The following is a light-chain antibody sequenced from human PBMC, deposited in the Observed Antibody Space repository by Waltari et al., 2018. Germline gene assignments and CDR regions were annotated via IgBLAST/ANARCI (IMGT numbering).Light chain of an antibody. V-gene: IGLV2-23*03. CDR1: SRDVGSSNL. Sequence: QSALTQPASLSGSPGQSITISCTGTSRDVGSSNLVSWYQQHPGKAPKLIIYEGSKRPSGGSNRFSGSKSGNTASLTISGLQAEDEADYHCCSYAGGSAFVVFGGGTKLTVL. CDR3: CSYAGGSAFVV. CDR2: EGS. J-gene: IGLJ2*01.